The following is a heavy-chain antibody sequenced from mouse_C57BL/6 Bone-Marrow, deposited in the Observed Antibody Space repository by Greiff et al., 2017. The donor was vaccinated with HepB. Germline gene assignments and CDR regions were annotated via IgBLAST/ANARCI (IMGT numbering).Heavy chain of an antibody. Sequence: VQLQQPGTELVKPGASVKLSCKASGYTFTSYWMHWVKQRPGQGLEWIGNINPSNGGTNYNEKFKSKATLTVDKSSSTAYMQLSSLTSEDSAVYDCARRGGGYWAWFAYWGQGTLVTVSA. CDR2: INPSNGGT. CDR1: GYTFTSYW. D-gene: IGHD2-3*01. CDR3: ARRGGGYWAWFAY. V-gene: IGHV1-53*01. J-gene: IGHJ3*01.